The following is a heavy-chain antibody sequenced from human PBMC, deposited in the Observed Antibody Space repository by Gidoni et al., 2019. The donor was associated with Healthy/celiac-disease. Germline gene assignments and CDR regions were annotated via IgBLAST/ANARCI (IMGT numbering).Heavy chain of an antibody. J-gene: IGHJ6*02. V-gene: IGHV3-53*01. CDR1: GFTVSSNY. CDR2: IYSGGST. Sequence: VQLVESGGGLIQPAGSLRLSCPASGFTVSSNYMSWVRQAPGKGLEWVSVIYSGGSTYYADSVKGRFTISRENSKNTLYLKMNSVRAEDTAVYYCARDRTMIAGGMDVWGQGTTVTVSS. CDR3: ARDRTMIAGGMDV. D-gene: IGHD3-22*01.